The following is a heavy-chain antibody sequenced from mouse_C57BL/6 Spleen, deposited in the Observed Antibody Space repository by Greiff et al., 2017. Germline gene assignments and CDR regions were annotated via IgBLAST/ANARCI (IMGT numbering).Heavy chain of an antibody. CDR3: ARSVDGYYAMDY. CDR2: IDPSDSYT. D-gene: IGHD2-3*01. J-gene: IGHJ4*01. CDR1: GYTFTSYW. Sequence: QVQLQQPGAELVMPGASVKLSCKASGYTFTSYWMHWVKQRPGPGLEWIGEIDPSDSYTNYNQKFKGKSTLTVDKSSSTAYMQLSSLTSEDSAVYYCARSVDGYYAMDYWGQGTSVTVSS. V-gene: IGHV1-69*01.